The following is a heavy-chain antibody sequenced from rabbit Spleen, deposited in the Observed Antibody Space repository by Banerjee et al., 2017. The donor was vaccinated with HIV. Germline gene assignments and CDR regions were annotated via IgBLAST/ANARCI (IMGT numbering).Heavy chain of an antibody. D-gene: IGHD8-1*01. Sequence: QSLEESGGGLVQPEGSLALTCKASGFSFSSSDYICWVRQAPGKGLEWIACIDAGSSAFTYFATWAKGRFTISKTSSTTVTLQMTRLTAADTATYFCARDTASSFSSYGMDLWGPGTLVTVS. J-gene: IGHJ6*01. CDR3: ARDTASSFSSYGMDL. CDR1: GFSFSSSDY. CDR2: IDAGSSAFT. V-gene: IGHV1S40*01.